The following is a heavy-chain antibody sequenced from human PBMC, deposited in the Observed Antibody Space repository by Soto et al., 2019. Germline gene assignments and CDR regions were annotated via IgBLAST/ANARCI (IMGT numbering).Heavy chain of an antibody. D-gene: IGHD2-21*01. J-gene: IGHJ3*02. CDR3: ARPKGAAYSAFDI. CDR2: VNPEATIT. CDR1: GFTFGRHW. Sequence: EVQLVESGGGLVQPGGSLRLSCAASGFTFGRHWMHWLRQTPGEGLVSISRVNPEATITDYADSVRGRFTISRDNAKSTLYLEMPSLTAEDTGVYYCARPKGAAYSAFDIWGQGTKGTVSS. V-gene: IGHV3-74*01.